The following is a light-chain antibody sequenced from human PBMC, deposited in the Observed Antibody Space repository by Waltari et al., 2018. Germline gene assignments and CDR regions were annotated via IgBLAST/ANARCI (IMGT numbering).Light chain of an antibody. CDR1: SLRSNN. V-gene: IGLV3-19*01. CDR3: HSRDASGVGGA. CDR2: DQN. J-gene: IGLJ2*01. Sequence: TQDPAVSVAVGETVRITCQGDSLRSNNSSWYQQKPGQAPKLLIYDQNNRPSGFPGRCSGSSSDNTASLTITGAQAEDEAYYYCHSRDASGVGGAFGGGTKLTVL.